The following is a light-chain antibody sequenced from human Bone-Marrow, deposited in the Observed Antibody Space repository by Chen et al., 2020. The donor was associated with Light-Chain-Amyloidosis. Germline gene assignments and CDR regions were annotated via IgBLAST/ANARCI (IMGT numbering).Light chain of an antibody. V-gene: IGKV1-12*01. CDR3: QQADRFPLLT. Sequence: DIQMTQSPSSLSAYVGDRVTITCRASRGIKTWLAWYQRQPGKAPRLLIYAATRLQDGVPSMFSARGSGTDFTLTIHDLQPEDFATCVCQQADRFPLLTFGGGTRLEI. J-gene: IGKJ4*01. CDR2: AAT. CDR1: RGIKTW.